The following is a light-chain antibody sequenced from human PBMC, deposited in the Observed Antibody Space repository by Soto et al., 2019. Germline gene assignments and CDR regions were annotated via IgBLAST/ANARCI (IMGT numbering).Light chain of an antibody. Sequence: SYELIQPPSVSVSPGQTASITCSGDKLGDKYASWYQQKPGQSPVLVIYQDIKRPSGIPERFSGSISGNTATLTISGTQAMDEADYYCQAWDSNDVVFGGGTKLTVL. CDR2: QDI. CDR1: KLGDKY. CDR3: QAWDSNDVV. V-gene: IGLV3-1*01. J-gene: IGLJ2*01.